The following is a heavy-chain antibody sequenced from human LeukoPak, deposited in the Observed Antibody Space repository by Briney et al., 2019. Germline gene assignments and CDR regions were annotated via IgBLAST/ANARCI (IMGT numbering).Heavy chain of an antibody. CDR1: GFTISSYA. V-gene: IGHV3-23*01. D-gene: IGHD6-19*01. J-gene: IGHJ4*02. Sequence: PGGSLRLSCAASGFTISSYAMSWVRQAPGKGLVWVSAISGSADSTYYAGSVKGRFTISRDNSKNTLYLQMNSLRAEDTAVYSCAKDQNRDSSGWIFDYWGQGTLVTVSS. CDR2: ISGSADST. CDR3: AKDQNRDSSGWIFDY.